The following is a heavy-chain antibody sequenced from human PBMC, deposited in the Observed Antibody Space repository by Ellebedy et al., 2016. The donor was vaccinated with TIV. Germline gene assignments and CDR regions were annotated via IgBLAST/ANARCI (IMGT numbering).Heavy chain of an antibody. CDR1: GGSISSSSYY. V-gene: IGHV4-39*07. Sequence: SETLSLXXTVSGGSISSSSYYWGWIRQPPGKGLEWIGSIYYSGSTYYNPSLKSRVTISVDTSKNQFSLKLSSVTAADTAVYYCARGVSGWYSRYFDYWGQGTLVTVSS. J-gene: IGHJ4*02. CDR3: ARGVSGWYSRYFDY. D-gene: IGHD6-19*01. CDR2: IYYSGST.